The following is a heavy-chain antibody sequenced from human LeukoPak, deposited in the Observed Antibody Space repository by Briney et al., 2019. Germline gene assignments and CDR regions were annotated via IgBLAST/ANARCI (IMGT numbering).Heavy chain of an antibody. J-gene: IGHJ4*02. V-gene: IGHV4-31*03. CDR3: ARGVDIVVVPAAGWIDY. D-gene: IGHD2-2*03. CDR2: IYYSGST. Sequence: SETLSLTCTVSGGSISSGGYYWSWIRQHPGKGPEWIGYIYYSGSTYYNPSLKSRVTISVDTSKNQFSLKLSSVTAADTAVYYCARGVDIVVVPAAGWIDYWGQGTLVTVSS. CDR1: GGSISSGGYY.